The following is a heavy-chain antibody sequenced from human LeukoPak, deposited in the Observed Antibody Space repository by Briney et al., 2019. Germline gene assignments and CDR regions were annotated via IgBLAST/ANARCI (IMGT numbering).Heavy chain of an antibody. D-gene: IGHD1-14*01. Sequence: GGSLRLSCSASGFTFSSYAMHWVRQAPGKGLEYVSAISSNGGSTYYADSVKGRFTISRDNSKNTLYLQMNSLRAEDTAVYYCARDPDRSTYGMDVWGQGTTVTVSS. CDR1: GFTFSSYA. J-gene: IGHJ6*02. V-gene: IGHV3-64*04. CDR3: ARDPDRSTYGMDV. CDR2: ISSNGGST.